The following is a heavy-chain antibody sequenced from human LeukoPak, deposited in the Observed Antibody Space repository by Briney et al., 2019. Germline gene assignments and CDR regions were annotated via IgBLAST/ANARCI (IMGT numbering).Heavy chain of an antibody. CDR1: GFTFSNAW. J-gene: IGHJ6*02. D-gene: IGHD3-3*01. V-gene: IGHV3-15*07. CDR3: AKAPPDFYYYYYGMDV. Sequence: GGFLRLSCAASGFTFSNAWMNWVRHAPGKGLEWVGRIKSKTDGGTTDYAAPVKGRFTISRDDSKNTLYLQMNSLRAEDTAVYYCAKAPPDFYYYYYGMDVWGQGTTVIVSS. CDR2: IKSKTDGGTT.